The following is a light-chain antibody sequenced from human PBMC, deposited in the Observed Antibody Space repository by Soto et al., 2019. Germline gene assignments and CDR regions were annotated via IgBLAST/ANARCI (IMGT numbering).Light chain of an antibody. J-gene: IGLJ7*01. CDR3: AAWDDSLNAV. CDR2: SNN. CDR1: SSNIGSNT. V-gene: IGLV1-44*01. Sequence: QAVVTQPPSASGTPGQRVIISCSGSSSNIGSNTVNWYQQLPGTAPKLLIYSNNERPSGVPDRFSGSKSGTSASLAISGLQSEDEADYYCAAWDDSLNAVFGGGTQLTVL.